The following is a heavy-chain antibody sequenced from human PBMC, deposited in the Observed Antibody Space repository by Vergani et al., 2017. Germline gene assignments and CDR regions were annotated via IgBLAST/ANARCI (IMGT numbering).Heavy chain of an antibody. J-gene: IGHJ4*02. CDR1: GFTFSSYW. CDR3: AKEGKSSTPFVAD. V-gene: IGHV3-23*04. CDR2: INGGRT. D-gene: IGHD2-2*01. Sequence: EVQLVESGGGLVQPGGSLRLSCAASGFTFSSYWMSWVRQSPGKGLEWVSAINGGRTYYADSVKDRFTISTDNFKNPLYLQMMSLRDEDTAVYYCAKEGKSSTPFVADWGQGTLVAVSS.